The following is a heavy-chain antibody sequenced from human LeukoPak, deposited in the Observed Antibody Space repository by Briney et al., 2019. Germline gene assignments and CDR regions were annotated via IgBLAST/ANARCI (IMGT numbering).Heavy chain of an antibody. V-gene: IGHV1-46*01. D-gene: IGHD4-17*01. CDR3: AGASRRLRTFDY. Sequence: ASVKVSCKASGYTFTSYYMHWVRQAPGQGLEWMGIINPSGGSTSYAQKLQGRVTMTRDTSTSTVYMELSSLRSEDTAVYYCAGASRRLRTFDYWGQGTLVTVSS. J-gene: IGHJ4*02. CDR2: INPSGGST. CDR1: GYTFTSYY.